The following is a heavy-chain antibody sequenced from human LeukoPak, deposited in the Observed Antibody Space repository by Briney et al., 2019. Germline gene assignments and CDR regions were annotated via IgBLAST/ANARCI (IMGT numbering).Heavy chain of an antibody. CDR1: GFTFSSYS. V-gene: IGHV3-21*01. CDR2: ISGDSFYI. Sequence: PGGSLRLSCAASGFTFSSYSMNWVRQAPGKGLEWVSSISGDSFYIYYADSVKGRFTVSRDNAKNSLYLQMNSLRAEDTAVYYCARVYWVYWGQGTLVTVSS. CDR3: ARVYWVY. D-gene: IGHD2-15*01. J-gene: IGHJ4*02.